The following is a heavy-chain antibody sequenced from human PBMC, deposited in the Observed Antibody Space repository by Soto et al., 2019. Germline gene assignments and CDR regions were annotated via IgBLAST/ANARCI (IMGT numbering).Heavy chain of an antibody. D-gene: IGHD6-19*01. V-gene: IGHV4-31*03. Sequence: QVQLQESGPGLVKPSQTLSLTCTVSGGSISSGGYYWSWIRQHPGKGLEWIGYIYYSGSTYYNPPLKSRVTISVDTSKNQFSLKLSSVTAADTAVYYCARWTIAVGTFDYWGQGTLVTVSS. CDR1: GGSISSGGYY. CDR2: IYYSGST. J-gene: IGHJ4*02. CDR3: ARWTIAVGTFDY.